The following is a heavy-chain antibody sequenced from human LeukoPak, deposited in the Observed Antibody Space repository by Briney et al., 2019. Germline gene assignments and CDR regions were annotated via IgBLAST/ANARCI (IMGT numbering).Heavy chain of an antibody. D-gene: IGHD6-19*01. CDR3: ARVRGSGWYDFDH. V-gene: IGHV1-2*02. J-gene: IGHJ4*02. CDR2: INPNSGGT. CDR1: GYTFTGYY. Sequence: GASVKVSCKASGYTFTGYYMHWVRQAPGQGLEWMGWINPNSGGTNYAQKFQGRVTMTRDTSISTAYMELSRLRSDDTAVYYCARVRGSGWYDFDHWGQGTLVTVSS.